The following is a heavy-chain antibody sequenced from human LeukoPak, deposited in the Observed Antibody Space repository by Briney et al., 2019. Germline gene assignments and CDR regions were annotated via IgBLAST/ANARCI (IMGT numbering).Heavy chain of an antibody. CDR3: AELGITMIGGV. Sequence: GGSLRLSCAASGFMFSTYEMNWVRQAPGKGLEWLSYISYNGRTIYYADSVKGRFTISRDNAKNSLYLQMNNLRAEDTAVYYCAELGITMIGGVWGKGTTVTISS. J-gene: IGHJ6*04. CDR1: GFMFSTYE. V-gene: IGHV3-48*03. D-gene: IGHD3-10*02. CDR2: ISYNGRTI.